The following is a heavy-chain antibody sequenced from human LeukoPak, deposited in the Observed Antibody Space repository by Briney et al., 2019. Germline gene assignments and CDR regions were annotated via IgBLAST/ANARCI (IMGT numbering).Heavy chain of an antibody. CDR3: ARGGDAFDI. CDR2: ISGSGDST. CDR1: GFTFNTYA. Sequence: GGSLRLSCAASGFTFNTYAMSWVRQAPGKGLEWVSAISGSGDSTYYADSVKGRFTISRDNSKNTVYLQMNSLRGKDTAEYYCARGGDAFDIWGQGTMVTVSS. J-gene: IGHJ3*02. V-gene: IGHV3-23*01.